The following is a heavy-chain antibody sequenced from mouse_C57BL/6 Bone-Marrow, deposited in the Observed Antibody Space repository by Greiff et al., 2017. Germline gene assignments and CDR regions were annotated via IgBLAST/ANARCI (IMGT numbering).Heavy chain of an antibody. V-gene: IGHV1-81*01. CDR3: ARRYYGLFAY. D-gene: IGHD1-1*01. CDR1: GYTFTSYG. CDR2: IYPRSGNT. Sequence: VQLQESGAELARPGASVKLSCKASGYTFTSYGISWVKQRTGQGLEWIGEIYPRSGNTYYNEKFKGKATLTADKSSSTAYMELRSLTSEDSAVYFCARRYYGLFAYWGQGTLVTVSA. J-gene: IGHJ3*01.